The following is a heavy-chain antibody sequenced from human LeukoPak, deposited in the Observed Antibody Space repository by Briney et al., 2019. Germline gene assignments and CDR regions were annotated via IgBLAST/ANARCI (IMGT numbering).Heavy chain of an antibody. CDR2: TYHSGST. D-gene: IGHD3-10*01. CDR1: GYSISSGYY. CDR3: ARLPPRGRNDAFDI. Sequence: ETLSLTCTVSGYSISSGYYWGWIRQPPGKGLEWIGSTYHSGSTYYNPSLKSRVTISVDTSKNQFSLKLSSVTAADTAVYYCARLPPRGRNDAFDIWGQGTMVTVSS. J-gene: IGHJ3*02. V-gene: IGHV4-38-2*02.